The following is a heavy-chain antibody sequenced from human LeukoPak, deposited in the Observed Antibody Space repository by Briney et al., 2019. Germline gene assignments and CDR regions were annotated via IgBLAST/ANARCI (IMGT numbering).Heavy chain of an antibody. V-gene: IGHV1-69*13. Sequence: ASVKVSCKASGGTFSSYAISWVRQAPGQGLEWMGGIIPIFGTANYAQKFQGRVTITADESTSTAYMELSSLRSEDTAVYYCAGSHFGGSREAGDYWGQGTLVTVSS. D-gene: IGHD3-16*01. CDR2: IIPIFGTA. CDR3: AGSHFGGSREAGDY. J-gene: IGHJ4*02. CDR1: GGTFSSYA.